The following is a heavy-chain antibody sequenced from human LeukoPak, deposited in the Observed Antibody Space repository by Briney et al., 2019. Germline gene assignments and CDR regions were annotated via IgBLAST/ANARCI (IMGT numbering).Heavy chain of an antibody. V-gene: IGHV4-59*08. J-gene: IGHJ3*02. D-gene: IGHD6-19*01. CDR3: ATYSSGWYAGAFDI. Sequence: SETLSLTCTVSGGSISSYYWSWIRQPPGKGLEWIGYIYYSGSTNYNPSLKSRVTISVDTSKNQFSLKLSSVTAADTAVYYCATYSSGWYAGAFDIWAQGTMVTVSS. CDR1: GGSISSYY. CDR2: IYYSGST.